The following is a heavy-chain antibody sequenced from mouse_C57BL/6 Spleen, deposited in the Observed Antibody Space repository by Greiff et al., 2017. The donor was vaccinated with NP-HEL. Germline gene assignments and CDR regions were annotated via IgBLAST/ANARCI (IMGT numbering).Heavy chain of an antibody. V-gene: IGHV1-64*01. CDR1: GYTFTSYW. J-gene: IGHJ3*01. Sequence: QVQLKQPGAELVKPGASVKLSCKASGYTFTSYWMHWVKQRPGQGLEWIGMIHPNSGSTNYNEKFKSKATLTVDKSSSTAYMQLSSLTSEDSAVYYCARCYYGSSYEAWFAYWGQGTLVTVSA. D-gene: IGHD1-1*01. CDR2: IHPNSGST. CDR3: ARCYYGSSYEAWFAY.